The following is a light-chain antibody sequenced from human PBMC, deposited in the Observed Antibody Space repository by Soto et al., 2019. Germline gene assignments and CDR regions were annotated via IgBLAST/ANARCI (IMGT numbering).Light chain of an antibody. CDR1: QSVSSY. V-gene: IGKV3-11*01. Sequence: EIVLTQSPATLSLSPGERATLSCRASQSVSSYLAWYQQKPGQAPRLLIYDASNRATGIPARFSGSGSGTEFNLTISSLQSEDFAVYYCKQYGTSPRTFGQGTKVDIK. CDR3: KQYGTSPRT. J-gene: IGKJ1*01. CDR2: DAS.